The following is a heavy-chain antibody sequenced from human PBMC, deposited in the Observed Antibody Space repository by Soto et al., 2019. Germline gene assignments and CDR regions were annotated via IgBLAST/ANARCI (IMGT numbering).Heavy chain of an antibody. CDR2: INPSGGST. CDR3: ARDRGYSNGYSWFDP. V-gene: IGHV1-46*01. J-gene: IGHJ5*02. CDR1: GYTFTSYY. Sequence: ASVKVSCKASGYTFTSYYMHWVRQAPGQGLEWMGIINPSGGSTTYAQKFQGRVTMTRDTSTCTVYVELSSLRSEDTAVYYCARDRGYSNGYSWFDPWGQGTLVTVSS. D-gene: IGHD5-18*01.